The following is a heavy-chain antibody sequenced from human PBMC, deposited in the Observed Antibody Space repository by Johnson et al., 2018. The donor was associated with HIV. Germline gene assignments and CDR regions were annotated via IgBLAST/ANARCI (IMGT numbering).Heavy chain of an antibody. J-gene: IGHJ3*02. V-gene: IGHV3-7*05. CDR3: ARHSTSSTMGAFDI. CDR1: GFTFSSYW. CDR2: IKQDGSEK. Sequence: EVQLVESGGGLVQPGGSLRLSCAASGFTFSSYWMSWVRQAPGKGLEWVANIKQDGSEKYYVDSVKGRFTISRDNSKNTLYLQMNSLRAEDTAVYYCARHSTSSTMGAFDIWGQGTMVTVSS. D-gene: IGHD6-6*01.